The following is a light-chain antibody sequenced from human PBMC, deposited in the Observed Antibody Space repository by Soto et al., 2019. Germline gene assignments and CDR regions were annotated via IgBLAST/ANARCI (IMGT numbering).Light chain of an antibody. Sequence: QSVLTQPHSVSGTPGQRVTISCSGSSSNIGTNTVHWFQQLPGTAPKVLIYRTDQRPSGVPERFSGSKSGTSASLAISEPQSEDEADYYCAAWDDSLNGHVFGTGTKLTVL. J-gene: IGLJ1*01. CDR3: AAWDDSLNGHV. CDR1: SSNIGTNT. CDR2: RTD. V-gene: IGLV1-44*01.